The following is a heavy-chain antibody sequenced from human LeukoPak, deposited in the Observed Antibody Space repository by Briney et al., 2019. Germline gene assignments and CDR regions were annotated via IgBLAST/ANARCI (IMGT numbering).Heavy chain of an antibody. V-gene: IGHV1-69*13. J-gene: IGHJ4*02. Sequence: SVKVSCKASGGTSSSYAISWVRQAPGQGLEWMGGIIPIFGTANYAQKFQGRVTITADESTSTAYMELSSLRSEDTAVYYCALRITMIVVDNYFDYWGQGTLVTVSS. CDR2: IIPIFGTA. CDR1: GGTSSSYA. D-gene: IGHD3-22*01. CDR3: ALRITMIVVDNYFDY.